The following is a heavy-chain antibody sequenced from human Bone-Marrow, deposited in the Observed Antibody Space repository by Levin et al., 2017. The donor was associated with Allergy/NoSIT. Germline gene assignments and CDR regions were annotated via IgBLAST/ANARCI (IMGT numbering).Heavy chain of an antibody. CDR2: ISGSGGST. V-gene: IGHV3-23*01. CDR1: GFTFSSYA. CDR3: AKGRHLSHPQNFDY. Sequence: GGSLRLSCAASGFTFSSYAMSWVRQAPGKGLEWVSAISGSGGSTYFAAPVKGRFTISRANSKNTLYLQMNSLRAEDTAVYYCAKGRHLSHPQNFDYWGQGTLVTVSS. J-gene: IGHJ4*02.